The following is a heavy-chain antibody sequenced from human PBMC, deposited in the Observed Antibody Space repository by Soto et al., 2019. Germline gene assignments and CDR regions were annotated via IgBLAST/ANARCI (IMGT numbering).Heavy chain of an antibody. J-gene: IGHJ2*01. V-gene: IGHV3-48*01. CDR1: GFTFSSYS. D-gene: IGHD4-17*01. CDR3: ASRTTVTTPDYWYFDL. Sequence: EVQLVESGGGLVQPGGSLRLSCAASGFTFSSYSMNWVRQAPGKGLEWVSYISSSSSTIYYADSVKGRFTISRDNAKNSLYLQMNSLRAEDTAVYYCASRTTVTTPDYWYFDLWGRGTLVTVSS. CDR2: ISSSSSTI.